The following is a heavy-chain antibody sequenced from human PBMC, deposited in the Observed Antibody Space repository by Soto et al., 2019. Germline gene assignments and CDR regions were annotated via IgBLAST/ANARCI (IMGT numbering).Heavy chain of an antibody. CDR2: ISAYNGNT. CDR3: ARYIVVVTAAFTYYYGMDV. Sequence: SVKVSCKASGYTFTSYGISWVRQAPGQGLEWMGWISAYNGNTNYAQKLQGRVTMTTDTSTSTAYMELRSLRSDDTAVYYCARYIVVVTAAFTYYYGMDVWGQGTTVTVSS. D-gene: IGHD2-2*01. J-gene: IGHJ6*02. CDR1: GYTFTSYG. V-gene: IGHV1-18*04.